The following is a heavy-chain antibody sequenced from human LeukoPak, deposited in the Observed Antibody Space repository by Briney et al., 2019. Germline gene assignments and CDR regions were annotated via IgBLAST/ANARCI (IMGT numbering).Heavy chain of an antibody. CDR2: IYHSGST. Sequence: SETLSLTCAVSGGSISSSNWWSWVRQPPGKGLEWIGEIYHSGSTNYNPSLKSRVTISVDTSKNQFSLKLSSVTAADTAVYYCARGGRYCSSTSCYEAWFDPWGQGTLVTVSS. CDR1: GGSISSSNW. V-gene: IGHV4-4*02. CDR3: ARGGRYCSSTSCYEAWFDP. J-gene: IGHJ5*02. D-gene: IGHD2-2*01.